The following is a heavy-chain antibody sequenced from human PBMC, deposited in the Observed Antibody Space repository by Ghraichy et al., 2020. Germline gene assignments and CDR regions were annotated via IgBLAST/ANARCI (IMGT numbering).Heavy chain of an antibody. CDR3: ASLPVFGNFGMGG. V-gene: IGHV3-48*03. CDR2: ISTTGDII. CDR1: GFTFSSYE. J-gene: IGHJ6*02. Sequence: GGSLRLSCAASGFTFSSYEMNWVRQAPGRGLEWISYISTTGDIIYYADSVKGRFTISRDNRKKSLFLHLNSLRVEDTAVYYCASLPVFGNFGMGGWGQGTTVAVSS. D-gene: IGHD3-16*01.